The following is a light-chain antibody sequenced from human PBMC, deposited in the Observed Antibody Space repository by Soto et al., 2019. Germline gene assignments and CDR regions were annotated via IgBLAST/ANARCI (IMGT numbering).Light chain of an antibody. Sequence: DIVMTQSPDSLAVSLGERATINCRSSQSLLYSSINENYLAWYQQKPGQPPKLLFYWASARESGVPDRFSGSGSGTDFTLTISSLQAEDVAVYYCQQYLVTPVTLGQGTKVDIK. V-gene: IGKV4-1*01. CDR2: WAS. CDR3: QQYLVTPVT. CDR1: QSLLYSSINENY. J-gene: IGKJ1*01.